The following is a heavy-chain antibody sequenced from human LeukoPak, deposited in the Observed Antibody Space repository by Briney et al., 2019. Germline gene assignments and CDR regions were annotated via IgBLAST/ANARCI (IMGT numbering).Heavy chain of an antibody. V-gene: IGHV3-30*02. D-gene: IGHD3-10*01. J-gene: IGHJ4*02. CDR2: IRYDGSNK. Sequence: GGSLRLSCAASGFTFSSYGMHWVRQAPGKGLEWVAFIRYDGSNKYYADSVKGRFTISRDNSKNKLYLQMNSLRAEDTAVYYCAKGGLWFGEFEPYDYWGQGTLVTVSS. CDR1: GFTFSSYG. CDR3: AKGGLWFGEFEPYDY.